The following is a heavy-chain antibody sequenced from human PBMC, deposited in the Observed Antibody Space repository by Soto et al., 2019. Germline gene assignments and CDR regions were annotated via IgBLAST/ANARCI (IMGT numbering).Heavy chain of an antibody. CDR3: ARDRQSSPSYGAYGREIDAFDI. J-gene: IGHJ3*02. CDR1: GYTFTGYY. CDR2: INPNSGGT. D-gene: IGHD4-17*01. Sequence: ASVKVSCKASGYTFTGYYMHWVRQAPGQGLEWMGWINPNSGGTNYAQKFQGWVTMTRDTSISTAYMELSRLRSDDTAVYYCARDRQSSPSYGAYGREIDAFDIWGQGTMVTVSS. V-gene: IGHV1-2*04.